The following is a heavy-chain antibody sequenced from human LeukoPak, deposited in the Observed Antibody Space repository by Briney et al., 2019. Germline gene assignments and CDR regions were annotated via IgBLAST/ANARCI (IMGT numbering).Heavy chain of an antibody. D-gene: IGHD3-22*01. CDR2: INAGNGNT. V-gene: IGHV1-3*01. CDR1: GYAFTSYA. J-gene: IGHJ4*02. CDR3: ARDRDDSSGYYDYFDY. Sequence: ASVKVSCKASGYAFTSYAMHWVRQAPGQRLEWMGWINAGNGNTKYSQKFQGRVTMTRDTSTSTVYMELSSLRSEDTAVYYCARDRDDSSGYYDYFDYWGQGTLVTVSS.